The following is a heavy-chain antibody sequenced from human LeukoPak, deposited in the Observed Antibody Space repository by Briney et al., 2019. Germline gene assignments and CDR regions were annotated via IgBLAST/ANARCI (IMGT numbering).Heavy chain of an antibody. CDR1: GFILSNYW. CDR2: IKQEGSEK. J-gene: IGHJ3*02. V-gene: IGHV3-7*01. D-gene: IGHD2-15*01. Sequence: PGGSLRLSCAASGFILSNYWMGWVRRAPGKGLEWVANIKQEGSEKHYVDFLKGRFNISRDNANNSLYLEMNTLSADDTAVYYCASACSRVDPFDMWGQGTMVTVSS. CDR3: ASACSRVDPFDM.